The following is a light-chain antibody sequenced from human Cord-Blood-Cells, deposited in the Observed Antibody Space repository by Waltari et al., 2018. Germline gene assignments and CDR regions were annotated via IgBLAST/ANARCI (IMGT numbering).Light chain of an antibody. CDR2: EGS. Sequence: QSALTQPASVSGSPGPSITIPCTGTSTDVGSYILFPWYQQHPVKAPKLMIYEGSKRPSGVSNRFSGSKSGNTAYLTISGLQAEEEADYYCCSYAGSSTWVFGGGTKLTVL. V-gene: IGLV2-23*01. J-gene: IGLJ3*02. CDR1: STDVGSYIL. CDR3: CSYAGSSTWV.